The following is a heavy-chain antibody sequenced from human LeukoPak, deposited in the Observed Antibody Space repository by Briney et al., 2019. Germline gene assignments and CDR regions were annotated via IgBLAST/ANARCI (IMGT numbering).Heavy chain of an antibody. CDR2: IYYSGST. CDR1: GGSISSYY. D-gene: IGHD4-17*01. CDR3: ARVYGDYGKYYFDY. J-gene: IGHJ4*02. Sequence: SETLSLTCTVSGGSISSYYWSWIRLPPGKGLEWIGYIYYSGSTDYNPSLKSRVTISVDTSKNQFSLKLSSVTAADTAVYYCARVYGDYGKYYFDYWGQGTLVTVSS. V-gene: IGHV4-59*08.